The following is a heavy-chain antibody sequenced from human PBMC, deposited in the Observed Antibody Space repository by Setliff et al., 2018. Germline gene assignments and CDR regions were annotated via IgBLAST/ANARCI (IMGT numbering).Heavy chain of an antibody. CDR2: ISPDGTIT. D-gene: IGHD7-27*01. Sequence: HPGGSLRLSCAASGFVFSNFAMNWVRQVPGKGLVWVSRISPDGTITNYADSVKGRFTISRDNAKNTLYLQMNSLRGEDTAVYFCASIDWGENFYNTDVWGKGTTVTVSS. CDR3: ASIDWGENFYNTDV. V-gene: IGHV3-74*01. J-gene: IGHJ6*03. CDR1: GFVFSNFA.